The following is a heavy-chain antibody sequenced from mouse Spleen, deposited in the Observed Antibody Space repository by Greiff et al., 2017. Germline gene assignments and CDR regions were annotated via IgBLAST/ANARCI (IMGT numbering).Heavy chain of an antibody. V-gene: IGHV1-50*01. CDR1: GYTFTSYW. Sequence: QVQLQQPGAELVKPGASVKLSCKASGYTFTSYWMQWVKQRPGQGLEWIGEIDPSDSYTNYNQKFKGKATLTVDTSSSTAYIQLSSLTSEDSAVYYCARYGYDYDAWFAYWGQGTLVTVSA. CDR2: IDPSDSYT. CDR3: ARYGYDYDAWFAY. J-gene: IGHJ3*01. D-gene: IGHD2-4*01.